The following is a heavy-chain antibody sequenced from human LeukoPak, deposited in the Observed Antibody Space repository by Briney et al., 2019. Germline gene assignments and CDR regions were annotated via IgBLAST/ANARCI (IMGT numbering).Heavy chain of an antibody. CDR3: ARDFPNQYYYDSSGYYSTTLGFDY. D-gene: IGHD3-22*01. CDR2: ISSSGSTI. V-gene: IGHV3-48*03. Sequence: GGSLRLSCAASGFTFSSYEMNWLRPAPGKGLEGVSYISSSGSTIYYADSVKGRFTISRDNSKNTLYLQMNSLRAEDTAVYYCARDFPNQYYYDSSGYYSTTLGFDYWGQGTLVTVSS. CDR1: GFTFSSYE. J-gene: IGHJ4*02.